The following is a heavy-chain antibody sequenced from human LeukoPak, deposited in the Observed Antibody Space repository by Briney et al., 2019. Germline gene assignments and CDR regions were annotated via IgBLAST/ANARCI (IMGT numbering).Heavy chain of an antibody. D-gene: IGHD5-18*01. CDR2: ISHDGDIE. J-gene: IGHJ3*02. V-gene: IGHV3-30*18. Sequence: TGGSLRLSCAASGFTFSSYAMHWVRQAPDKGLDWVAVISHDGDIEDYADSVRGRLTISRDNSKSTLYLQIGSLRTEDTAVYYCAKVKGQLWLGPRAYDIWGQGTMVTVSS. CDR3: AKVKGQLWLGPRAYDI. CDR1: GFTFSSYA.